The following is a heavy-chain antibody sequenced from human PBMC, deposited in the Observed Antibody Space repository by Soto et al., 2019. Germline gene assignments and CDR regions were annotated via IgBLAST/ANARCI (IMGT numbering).Heavy chain of an antibody. CDR2: INQDGSDK. CDR3: VRNSPIGPRGS. Sequence: GGSLRLSCEASGFTFSYFWISWVRQAPGKGLEWVANINQDGSDKYYVDSVRGRFSISRDDAKNSLFLQMTSLRVEDTAMYYCVRNSPIGPRGSWGQGTLVTVSS. V-gene: IGHV3-7*04. CDR1: GFTFSYFW. D-gene: IGHD3-22*01. J-gene: IGHJ5*02.